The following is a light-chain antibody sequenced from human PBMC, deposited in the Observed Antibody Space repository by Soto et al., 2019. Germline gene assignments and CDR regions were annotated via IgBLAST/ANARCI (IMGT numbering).Light chain of an antibody. V-gene: IGKV2-28*01. CDR3: MQTLQSRT. CDR1: QSLLHSNGYIY. J-gene: IGKJ1*01. CDR2: MGS. Sequence: IFVTLSLLFLPVTPGEAASTSCRSSQSLLHSNGYIYLDWYLQKTGQSPQVLIYMGSNRASGVPDRISGSGSGTDFTLKISRVEAEDVGVYYCMQTLQSRTFGQGTKVDIK.